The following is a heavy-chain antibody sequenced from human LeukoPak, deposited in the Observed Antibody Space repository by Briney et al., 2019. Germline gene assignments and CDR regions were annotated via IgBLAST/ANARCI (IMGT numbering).Heavy chain of an antibody. CDR2: INPNSGGT. Sequence: GASVKVSCKASGYIFTSYGISWVRQAPGQGLEWMGWINPNSGGTNYAQKFQGRVTMTRDTSISTAYMELSRLRSDDTAVYYCAREFTMVRGERKLLGMDVWGKGTTVTVSS. V-gene: IGHV1-2*02. J-gene: IGHJ6*03. CDR3: AREFTMVRGERKLLGMDV. CDR1: GYIFTSYG. D-gene: IGHD3-10*01.